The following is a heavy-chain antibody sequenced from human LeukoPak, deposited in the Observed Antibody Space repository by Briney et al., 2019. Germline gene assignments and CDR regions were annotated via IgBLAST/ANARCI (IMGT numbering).Heavy chain of an antibody. J-gene: IGHJ4*02. Sequence: SSSSYYWGWIRQPPGKGLEWVSAISGSGGSTYYADSVKGRFTISRDNSKNTLYLQMNSLRAEDTAVYYCAKGAGYCSSTSCPPPPYYFDYWGQGTLVTVSS. V-gene: IGHV3-23*01. CDR1: SSSSYY. CDR3: AKGAGYCSSTSCPPPPYYFDY. D-gene: IGHD2-2*03. CDR2: ISGSGGST.